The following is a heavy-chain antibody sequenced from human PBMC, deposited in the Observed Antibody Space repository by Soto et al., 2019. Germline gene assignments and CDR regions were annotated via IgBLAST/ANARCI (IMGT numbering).Heavy chain of an antibody. CDR2: ISAYNGNT. Sequence: SVKVACKASGYRFTIYGSSRLRPAPEKGPEWMGWISAYNGNTNYAQKLQGRVNMTTDTSTSTPYMDLWSLRTADTAVYYSQWVGCDGMDGWGQGTTVTVSS. V-gene: IGHV1-18*01. J-gene: IGHJ6*02. D-gene: IGHD1-26*01. CDR3: QWVGCDGMDG. CDR1: GYRFTIYG.